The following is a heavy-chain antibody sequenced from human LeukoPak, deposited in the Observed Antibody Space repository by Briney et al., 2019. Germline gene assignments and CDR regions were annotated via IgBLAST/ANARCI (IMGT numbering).Heavy chain of an antibody. J-gene: IGHJ4*02. D-gene: IGHD2-21*01. V-gene: IGHV3-30*18. CDR1: GFTFSSYG. Sequence: GGSLRLSCAASGFTFSSYGMHWVRQAPGKGLEWVAVISYDGSNKYYADSVKGRFTISRDNSKNTLYLQMNSLRAEDTAVYYXAKIPSGYWGQGTLVTVSS. CDR2: ISYDGSNK. CDR3: AKIPSGY.